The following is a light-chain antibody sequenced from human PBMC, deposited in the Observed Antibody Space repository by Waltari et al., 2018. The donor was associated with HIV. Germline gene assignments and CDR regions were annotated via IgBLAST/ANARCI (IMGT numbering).Light chain of an antibody. CDR2: KNK. J-gene: IGLJ2*01. CDR1: SPNIGAGYD. Sequence: QSVLTQPPSISGAPGQRITVSCSGTSPNIGAGYDVPWYQQLPGTAPHLLLYKNKNRPSGVPDRFSASKSDASASLAITGLQAADEGDYFCQSYDTSLSARVFGGGTRLTVL. CDR3: QSYDTSLSARV. V-gene: IGLV1-40*03.